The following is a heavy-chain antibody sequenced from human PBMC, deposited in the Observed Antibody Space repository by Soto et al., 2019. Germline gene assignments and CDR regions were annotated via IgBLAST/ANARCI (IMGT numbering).Heavy chain of an antibody. CDR1: GFTFSIYA. Sequence: AGGSMRLSWAAAGFTFSIYARSWVRQAPGTGMEWVSAISGSGGSTYYATSVTGRFTSSRYNSTNTRYLQMNSRRAEDTAVYYWAKGINEFPDGVKYYYDISRYYYRFDYWGQGTLVTVPQ. V-gene: IGHV3-23*01. CDR3: AKGINEFPDGVKYYYDISRYYYRFDY. J-gene: IGHJ4*02. CDR2: ISGSGGST. D-gene: IGHD3-22*01.